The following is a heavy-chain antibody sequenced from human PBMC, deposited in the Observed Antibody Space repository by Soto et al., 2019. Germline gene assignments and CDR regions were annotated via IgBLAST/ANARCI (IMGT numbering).Heavy chain of an antibody. V-gene: IGHV1-69*13. J-gene: IGHJ6*02. Sequence: AGKVCCKASGCTFSSYAISWVRQAPGQGREWVGGIIPIFGTANYAQKFQGRVTITADESTSTAYMELSSLRSEDTAVYYCARVPHISMVRGVISPNYSYYGMEVWCQGTTFTVS. D-gene: IGHD3-10*01. CDR1: GCTFSSYA. CDR3: ARVPHISMVRGVISPNYSYYGMEV. CDR2: IIPIFGTA.